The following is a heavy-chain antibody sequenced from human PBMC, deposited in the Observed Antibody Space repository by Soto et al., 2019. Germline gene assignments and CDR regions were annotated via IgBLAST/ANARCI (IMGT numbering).Heavy chain of an antibody. V-gene: IGHV3-15*01. CDR1: GFTFSNAW. Sequence: PGGSLRLSCAASGFTFSNAWMSWVRQAPGKGLEWVGRIKSKTDGGTTDYAAPVKGRFTISRDDSKNTLYLQMNSLKTEDTAVYYCTTGGGYCSGGSCSTLIYYYYGMDVWGQGTTVTVSS. J-gene: IGHJ6*02. CDR2: IKSKTDGGTT. D-gene: IGHD2-15*01. CDR3: TTGGGYCSGGSCSTLIYYYYGMDV.